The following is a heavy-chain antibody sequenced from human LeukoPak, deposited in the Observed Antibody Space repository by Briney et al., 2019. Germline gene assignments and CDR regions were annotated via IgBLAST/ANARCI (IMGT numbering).Heavy chain of an antibody. CDR1: GFTFSNYA. Sequence: PGGSLRLSYAASGFTFSNYAMNWVRQAPGKGLEWVSSISGSGGSTYYADSVKGRFTISRDNSRNTLYLQMNSLRAEDTAVYYCARERLDSSGYYFDYWGQGTLVTVSS. CDR3: ARERLDSSGYYFDY. CDR2: ISGSGGST. J-gene: IGHJ4*02. D-gene: IGHD3-22*01. V-gene: IGHV3-23*01.